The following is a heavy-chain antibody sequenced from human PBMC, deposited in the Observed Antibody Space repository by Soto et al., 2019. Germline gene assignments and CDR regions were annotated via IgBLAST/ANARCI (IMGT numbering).Heavy chain of an antibody. V-gene: IGHV3-23*01. J-gene: IGHJ4*02. CDR1: GFSFSNYT. CDR2: SSSSGYT. Sequence: GGSLRLSCAPSGFSFSNYTMSWVRQAPGKGLEWVAGSSSSGYTYYVDSLKGRFTISRDNSKNSLYLQMNSLRAEDTAVYYCAKDLIDYSNSYFDYWGQGTLVTVSS. D-gene: IGHD4-4*01. CDR3: AKDLIDYSNSYFDY.